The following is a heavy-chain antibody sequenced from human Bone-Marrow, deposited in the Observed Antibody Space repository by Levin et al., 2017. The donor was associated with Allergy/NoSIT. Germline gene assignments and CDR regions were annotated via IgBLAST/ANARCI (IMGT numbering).Heavy chain of an antibody. Sequence: EASVKVSCKASEYTIANYDINWVRQATGQGLEWMGWMTPVNGNRGYAQRFQGRVTMTANTSSSTAYMELSGLTVDDTGVYYYARTYSNGWHDYWGQGTLVTVSS. J-gene: IGHJ4*02. CDR2: MTPVNGNR. V-gene: IGHV1-8*01. D-gene: IGHD6-19*01. CDR3: ARTYSNGWHDY. CDR1: EYTIANYD.